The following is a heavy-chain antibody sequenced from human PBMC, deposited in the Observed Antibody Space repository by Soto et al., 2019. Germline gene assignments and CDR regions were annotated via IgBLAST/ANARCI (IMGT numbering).Heavy chain of an antibody. D-gene: IGHD3-10*01. J-gene: IGHJ6*02. CDR2: LYYSGST. V-gene: IGHV4-39*01. CDR3: TRQEFDFYYGLDV. CDR1: GGSISRSSYY. Sequence: SETLSLTCTVSGGSISRSSYYWAWIRQPPGKGLEWIGSLYYSGSTYYNPSLKNRLNISVNTSKNQFSLKLSFVTAADTVVYYCTRQEFDFYYGLDVWGQGTTVTVSS.